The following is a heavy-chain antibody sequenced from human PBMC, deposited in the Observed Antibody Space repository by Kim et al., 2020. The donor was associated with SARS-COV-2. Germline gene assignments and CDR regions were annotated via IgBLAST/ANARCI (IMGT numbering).Heavy chain of an antibody. CDR1: GFTFSSYG. V-gene: IGHV3-30*03. CDR2: ISYDGSNK. D-gene: IGHD3-16*01. CDR3: AIDYGGAAFDY. J-gene: IGHJ4*02. Sequence: GGSLRLSCAASGFTFSSYGMHWVRQAQGKGLEWVAVISYDGSNKYYADSVKGRFTISRDNSKNTLYLQMNSLRAEDTAVYYCAIDYGGAAFDYWGQGTL.